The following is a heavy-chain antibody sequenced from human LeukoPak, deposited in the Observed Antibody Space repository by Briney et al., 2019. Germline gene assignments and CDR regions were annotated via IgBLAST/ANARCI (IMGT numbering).Heavy chain of an antibody. CDR3: ARGFDYDFWSGYYHYFDY. CDR1: GGSISSYY. CDR2: IYYSGST. V-gene: IGHV4-59*12. D-gene: IGHD3-3*01. J-gene: IGHJ4*02. Sequence: SETLSLTCTVSGGSISSYYWSWIRQPPGKGLEWIGYIYYSGSTNYNPSLKSRVTISVDTSKHQFSLKLSSVTAADTAVYYCARGFDYDFWSGYYHYFDYWGQGTLVTVSS.